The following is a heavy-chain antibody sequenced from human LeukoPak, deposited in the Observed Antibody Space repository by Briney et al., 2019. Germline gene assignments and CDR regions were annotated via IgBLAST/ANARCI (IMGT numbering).Heavy chain of an antibody. D-gene: IGHD6-19*01. V-gene: IGHV3-74*01. Sequence: GGSLRLSCAASGFTFSSYWMHWVRQAPGKGLVWVSRINSDGSSTSYADSVKGRFTISRDNSMNTLDLQINSLRVEDTAVYYCAKGSSGWFQDAFDIWGQGTMVTVSS. CDR2: INSDGSST. CDR1: GFTFSSYW. CDR3: AKGSSGWFQDAFDI. J-gene: IGHJ3*02.